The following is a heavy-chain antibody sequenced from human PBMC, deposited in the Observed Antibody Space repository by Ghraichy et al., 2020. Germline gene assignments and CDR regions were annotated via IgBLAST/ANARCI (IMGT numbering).Heavy chain of an antibody. CDR3: ARGVQGYCNRGALNCHGQTRFDF. D-gene: IGHD2-2*01. J-gene: IGHJ4*02. CDR2: INHGGTT. Sequence: SQTLSLTCAVYGGSFSDYYWSWIRHSPGKGLEWFGEINHGGTTNYNPSLKSRVTISADTSKNQFSLTLTSVTAADTAVYYCARGVQGYCNRGALNCHGQTRFDFWGQGTLVTVSS. V-gene: IGHV4-34*01. CDR1: GGSFSDYY.